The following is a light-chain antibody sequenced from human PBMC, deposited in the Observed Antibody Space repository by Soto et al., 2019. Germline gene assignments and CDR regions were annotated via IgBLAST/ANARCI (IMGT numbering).Light chain of an antibody. CDR1: QSISSFY. CDR3: QQYGGSLRT. J-gene: IGKJ1*01. V-gene: IGKV3-20*01. Sequence: EIVLTQSPGTLSLSPGERATLSCRASQSISSFYLAWYQQTPGQAPRLLIYDASSSAAGIPDRFSGGGSGTDFTLTISRLVPEDFGVYYCQQYGGSLRTLGQGTKVDIK. CDR2: DAS.